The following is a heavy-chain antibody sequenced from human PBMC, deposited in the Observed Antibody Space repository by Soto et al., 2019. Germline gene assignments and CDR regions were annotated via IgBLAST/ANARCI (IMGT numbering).Heavy chain of an antibody. CDR2: IYYSGST. V-gene: IGHV4-39*01. Sequence: QLQLQESGPGLVKPSETLSLTCTVSGGSISSSSYYWGWIRQPPGKGLEWLGSIYYSGSTYSNPSLKSRVTIAVDTSKNQFSRKLSSVTAADTAVYYCARLSRIYGDYGPGTVDYWGQGTLVTVSS. CDR1: GGSISSSSYY. CDR3: ARLSRIYGDYGPGTVDY. D-gene: IGHD4-17*01. J-gene: IGHJ4*02.